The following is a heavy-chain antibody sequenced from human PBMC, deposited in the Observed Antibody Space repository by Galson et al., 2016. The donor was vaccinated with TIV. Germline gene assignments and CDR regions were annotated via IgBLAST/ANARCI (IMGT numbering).Heavy chain of an antibody. CDR2: ISYDGSDK. Sequence: SLRLSCAASGFTFNSYGFHWVRQAPGKGLEWVAFISYDGSDKSYADSLKGRFTISRDKSKNTLHLQRNSLRAEDTALYYCARVDKSYHMDVWGKGTTVTVSS. CDR1: GFTFNSYG. V-gene: IGHV3-30*03. D-gene: IGHD3-16*02. J-gene: IGHJ6*03. CDR3: ARVDKSYHMDV.